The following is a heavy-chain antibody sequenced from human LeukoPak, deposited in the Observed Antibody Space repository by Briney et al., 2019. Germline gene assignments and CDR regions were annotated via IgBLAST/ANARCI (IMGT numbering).Heavy chain of an antibody. CDR1: GFSFSSYD. CDR2: IGRAGDT. J-gene: IGHJ6*02. Sequence: GGSLRLSCVASGFSFSSYDMQWVRQVKGKGLVWVSAIGRAGDTHYPDSVKGRFTISRENAKSFVLLQMNSLREGDTGVYYCARDPSGYGLDVWGQGTTVTVSS. D-gene: IGHD3-10*01. V-gene: IGHV3-13*04. CDR3: ARDPSGYGLDV.